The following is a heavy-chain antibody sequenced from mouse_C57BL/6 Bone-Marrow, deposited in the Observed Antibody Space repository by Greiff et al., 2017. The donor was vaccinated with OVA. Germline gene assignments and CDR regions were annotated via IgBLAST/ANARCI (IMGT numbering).Heavy chain of an antibody. CDR1: GYTFTSYW. V-gene: IGHV1-69*01. CDR2: IDPSDSYT. Sequence: QVQLQQPGAELVMPGASVKLSCKASGYTFTSYWMHWVKQRPGQGLEWIGEIDPSDSYTNYNQKFKGKSTLTVDKSSSTAYMQLSSLTSEDSAVYYCARERHSTGYLDVWGTGTTVTVSS. D-gene: IGHD3-2*01. CDR3: ARERHSTGYLDV. J-gene: IGHJ1*03.